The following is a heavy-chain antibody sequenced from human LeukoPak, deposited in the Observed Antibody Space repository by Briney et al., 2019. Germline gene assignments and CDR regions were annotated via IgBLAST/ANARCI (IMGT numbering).Heavy chain of an antibody. J-gene: IGHJ4*02. D-gene: IGHD5-12*01. CDR2: IYYSGST. V-gene: IGHV4-39*07. CDR1: DGSISSSSYY. Sequence: PSETLSLTCTVSDGSISSSSYYWGWIRQPPGKGLEWIGSIYYSGSTYYNPSLKSRVTISVDTSKNQFSLKLSSVTAAETAVYYCARGYEYYFDYWGQGTLVTVSS. CDR3: ARGYEYYFDY.